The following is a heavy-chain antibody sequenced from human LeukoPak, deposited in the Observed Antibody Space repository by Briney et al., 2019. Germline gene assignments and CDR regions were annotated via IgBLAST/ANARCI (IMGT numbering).Heavy chain of an antibody. CDR2: IYHSGNT. J-gene: IGHJ4*02. CDR3: ARDRKYYYDSSGYHDY. CDR1: GGSFSNYH. D-gene: IGHD3-22*01. V-gene: IGHV4-34*01. Sequence: SETLSLTCAVYGGSFSNYHWSWIRQAPGKGLEWIWEIYHSGNTNYNPSLKSRVTISVDKSKNQFSLKLSSVTAADTAVYYCARDRKYYYDSSGYHDYWGQGTLVTVSS.